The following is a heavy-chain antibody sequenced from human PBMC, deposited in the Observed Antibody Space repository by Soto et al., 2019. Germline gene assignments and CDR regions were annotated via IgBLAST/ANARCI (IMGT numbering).Heavy chain of an antibody. D-gene: IGHD3-22*01. V-gene: IGHV4-30-2*01. CDR2: IYHSGST. CDR1: GGSISSGGYS. J-gene: IGHJ6*02. CDR3: ASTTKYYYDSSGYYNGWYYYYGMDV. Sequence: SETLSLTCAVSGGSISSGGYSWSWIRQPPGKGLEWIGYIYHSGSTYYNPSLKSRVTISVDRSKNQFSLKLSSVTAADTAVYYCASTTKYYYDSSGYYNGWYYYYGMDVWGQGTTVTVSS.